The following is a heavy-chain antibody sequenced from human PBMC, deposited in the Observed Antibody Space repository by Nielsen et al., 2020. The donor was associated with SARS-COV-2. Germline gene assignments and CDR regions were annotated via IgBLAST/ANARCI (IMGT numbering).Heavy chain of an antibody. V-gene: IGHV3-30-3*01. CDR1: GFTFSSYA. Sequence: GESLKISCAASGFTFSSYAMHWVRQAPGKGLEWVAVISYDGSNKYYADSVKGRFTISRDNAKNSLYLQMNSLRAEDTAVYYCARGDFEWLLYYYYGMDVWGQGTTVTVSS. J-gene: IGHJ6*02. CDR3: ARGDFEWLLYYYYGMDV. CDR2: ISYDGSNK. D-gene: IGHD5-12*01.